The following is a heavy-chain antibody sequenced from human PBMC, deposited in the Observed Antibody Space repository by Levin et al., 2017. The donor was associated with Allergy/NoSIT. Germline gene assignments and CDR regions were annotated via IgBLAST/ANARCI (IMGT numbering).Heavy chain of an antibody. J-gene: IGHJ4*02. V-gene: IGHV3-53*01. D-gene: IGHD4/OR15-4a*01. CDR3: ARETAYEDGAFDY. CDR2: IYSGGST. Sequence: GESLKISCAASGFTVSSNYMSWVRQAPGKGLEWVSVIYSGGSTYYADSVKGRFTISRDNSKNTLYLQMNSLRAEDTAVYYCARETAYEDGAFDYWGQGTLVTVSS. CDR1: GFTVSSNY.